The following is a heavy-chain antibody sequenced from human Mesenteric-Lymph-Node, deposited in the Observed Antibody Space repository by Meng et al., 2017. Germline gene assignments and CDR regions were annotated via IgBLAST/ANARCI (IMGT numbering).Heavy chain of an antibody. CDR1: GFTFSSYA. V-gene: IGHV3-7*03. J-gene: IGHJ3*02. Sequence: GESLKISCAASGFTFSSYAMSWVRQAPGKGLEWVANIKKDGSEKYYVDSVKGRFTVSRDNAKKSLYLQMNSLRDEDTDVYYCARETSWLEETCSWNDGFDIWGQGKRVT. D-gene: IGHD6-19*01. CDR2: IKKDGSEK. CDR3: ARETSWLEETCSWNDGFDI.